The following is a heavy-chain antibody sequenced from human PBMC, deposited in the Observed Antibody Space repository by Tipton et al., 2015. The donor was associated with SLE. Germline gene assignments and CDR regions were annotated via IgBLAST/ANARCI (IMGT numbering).Heavy chain of an antibody. V-gene: IGHV4-59*11. CDR2: IYYTGST. CDR3: ARARNYFGSGLNWFDS. D-gene: IGHD3-10*01. J-gene: IGHJ5*01. CDR1: GGSLSSQY. Sequence: TLSLTCTVSGGSLSSQYWSWVRQPPGKGLEWIGYIYYTGSTKYSPSLKSRVAISVDMSKNQFSLKLNSVTAADTAVYFCARARNYFGSGLNWFDSWGQGTLVTVSS.